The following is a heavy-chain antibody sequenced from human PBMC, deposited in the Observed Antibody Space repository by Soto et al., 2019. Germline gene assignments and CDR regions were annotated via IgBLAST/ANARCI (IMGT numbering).Heavy chain of an antibody. CDR2: INAGNGNT. Sequence: ASVKVSCKASGYTFTSYAMHWVRQAPGQRLEWMGWINAGNGNTKYSQKFQGRVTITRDTSASTAYMELSSLRSEDTAVYYCARYRYSSSWYAGYNWFGPWGQGTLVTVSS. V-gene: IGHV1-3*01. CDR1: GYTFTSYA. CDR3: ARYRYSSSWYAGYNWFGP. D-gene: IGHD6-13*01. J-gene: IGHJ5*02.